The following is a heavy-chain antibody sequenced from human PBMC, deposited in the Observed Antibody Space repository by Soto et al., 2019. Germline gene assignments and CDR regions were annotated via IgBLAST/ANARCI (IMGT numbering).Heavy chain of an antibody. CDR1: GFSFSDYW. Sequence: EVQLVESGGGLVQPGGSLRLSCAASGFSFSDYWIHWVRQAPEKGLEWVSRIKTDGTSTDYADSVKGRFTSSRDNAKNTLYLQMNSLSAEDTAVYYCAKREGNTYGLFHWGQGTLVTVSS. D-gene: IGHD3-10*01. V-gene: IGHV3-74*01. CDR3: AKREGNTYGLFH. CDR2: IKTDGTST. J-gene: IGHJ4*02.